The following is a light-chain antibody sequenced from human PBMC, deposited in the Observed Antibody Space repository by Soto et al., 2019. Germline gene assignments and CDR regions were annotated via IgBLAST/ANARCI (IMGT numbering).Light chain of an antibody. CDR1: QSVSSSY. CDR3: QQYGSSPYT. J-gene: IGKJ2*01. Sequence: EIVLTQSPGTLSLSPGERATLSCRASQSVSSSYLAWYKQKPGQAPRLLIYGASSRATGIPDRFSGSGSGTDFKLTISRLEPEDFPVYYCQQYGSSPYTFGQGTKLESK. CDR2: GAS. V-gene: IGKV3-20*01.